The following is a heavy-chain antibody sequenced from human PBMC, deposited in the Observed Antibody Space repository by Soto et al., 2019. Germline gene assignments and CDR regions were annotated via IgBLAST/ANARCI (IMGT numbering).Heavy chain of an antibody. V-gene: IGHV3-23*01. Sequence: GGSLRLSCAASGFSFSTYPMVWVRQAPGKRLEAVSSISGSGDKTYYKDSVKGRFTISRDNSKNTVDLQMNSLRPEDTAVYYCAKILSTVTTYYYGMDAWGQGTTVP. D-gene: IGHD4-17*01. J-gene: IGHJ6*02. CDR1: GFSFSTYP. CDR2: ISGSGDKT. CDR3: AKILSTVTTYYYGMDA.